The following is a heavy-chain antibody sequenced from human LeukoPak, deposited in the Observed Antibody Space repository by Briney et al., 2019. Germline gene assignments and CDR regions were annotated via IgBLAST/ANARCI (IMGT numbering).Heavy chain of an antibody. CDR3: ARAMPHDNWFNP. Sequence: RGSPRLSCAASGFTFTDYRTHSVRHVAGEGLVWVSRINGDLTNTTYADSVKGRFTISRDNAKNTLYLQMNSLRAEDTAVYYCARAMPHDNWFNPWGQGSLVTVSS. D-gene: IGHD2-2*01. CDR2: INGDLTNT. CDR1: GFTFTDYR. J-gene: IGHJ5*02. V-gene: IGHV3-74*03.